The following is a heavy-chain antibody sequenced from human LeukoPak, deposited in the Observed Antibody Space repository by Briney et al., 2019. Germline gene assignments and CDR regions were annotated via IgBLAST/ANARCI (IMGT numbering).Heavy chain of an antibody. CDR1: GGSISSYY. D-gene: IGHD4-17*01. V-gene: IGHV4-59*08. CDR2: IYYSGST. CDR3: ARRGGFDGDYAWYFDL. Sequence: PSETLSLTCTVSGGSISSYYWSWIRQPPGKGLEWIGYIYYSGSTNYNPSLKSRVTISVDTSKNQFSLKLSSVTAADTAVYYCARRGGFDGDYAWYFDLWGRGTLVTVSS. J-gene: IGHJ2*01.